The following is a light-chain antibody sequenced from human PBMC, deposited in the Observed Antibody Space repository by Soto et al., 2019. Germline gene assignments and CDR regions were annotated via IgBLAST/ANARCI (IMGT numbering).Light chain of an antibody. CDR1: SSNIGSTS. J-gene: IGLJ1*01. Sequence: QSVLTQPPSVSGTPGQRLTISCSGSSSNIGSTSVTWFQQLPGTAPKLLIHTNINRPSGVPDRFSGSRSGTSASLAISELQSEDEADYYCAAWDDSLNGFVFGTGTKVTVL. V-gene: IGLV1-44*01. CDR3: AAWDDSLNGFV. CDR2: TNI.